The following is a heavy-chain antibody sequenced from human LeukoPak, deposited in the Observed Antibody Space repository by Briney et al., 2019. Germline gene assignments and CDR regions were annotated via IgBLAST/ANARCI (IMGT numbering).Heavy chain of an antibody. V-gene: IGHV1-69*05. CDR2: IIPIFGTA. Sequence: SVKVSCKASGGTFSSYAISWVRQAPGQGLEWMGGIIPIFGTANYAQKFQGRVTITTDESTSTAYMELSSLRSEDTAVYYCARDNGYYYYMDVWAKGPRSPSP. CDR3: ARDNGYYYYMDV. D-gene: IGHD2-8*01. J-gene: IGHJ6*03. CDR1: GGTFSSYA.